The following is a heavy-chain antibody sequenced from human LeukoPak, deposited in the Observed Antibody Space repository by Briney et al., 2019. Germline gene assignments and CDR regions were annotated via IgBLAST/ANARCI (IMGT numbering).Heavy chain of an antibody. Sequence: SEPLSLTCTVSGGSIGSSDYYWSWIRQPPGKGLEWIGYIYYSGSTSYNPSLKSRITISVDTSKTQFSLKLSSVTAADTAVYYCARSRNYYYYYMDVWAKGPRSPSP. J-gene: IGHJ6*03. V-gene: IGHV4-30-4*01. CDR3: ARSRNYYYYYMDV. CDR2: IYYSGST. CDR1: GGSIGSSDYY.